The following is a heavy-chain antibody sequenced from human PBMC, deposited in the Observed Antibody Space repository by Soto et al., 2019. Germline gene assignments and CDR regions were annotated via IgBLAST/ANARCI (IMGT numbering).Heavy chain of an antibody. D-gene: IGHD1-26*01. V-gene: IGHV3-33*01. CDR1: GFDFSTYG. Sequence: QVQLVESGGGVVQPGRFLRLSCAASGFDFSTYGMHWVRQAPGKGLEWVAVIWYDGSNKYYADSVRGRFIISRDNSKNTLFLQLNSLRAEDTAVYYCARAVGPFDYWGQGTLVTVSS. CDR2: IWYDGSNK. CDR3: ARAVGPFDY. J-gene: IGHJ4*02.